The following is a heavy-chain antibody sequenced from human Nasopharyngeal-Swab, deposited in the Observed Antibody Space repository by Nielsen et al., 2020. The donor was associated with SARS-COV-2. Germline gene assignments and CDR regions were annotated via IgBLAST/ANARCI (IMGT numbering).Heavy chain of an antibody. CDR3: ARDRANWDFDY. J-gene: IGHJ4*02. CDR2: ISGSGGTI. D-gene: IGHD7-27*01. Sequence: GVSLRLSCAASGFTFSDYYMSWIRQAPGKGLEYISYISGSGGTIYYGDSMKGRFTIPRDNAKNSLYLQMKSLRAEDTAVYYCARDRANWDFDYWGQGTLVTVSS. CDR1: GFTFSDYY. V-gene: IGHV3-11*04.